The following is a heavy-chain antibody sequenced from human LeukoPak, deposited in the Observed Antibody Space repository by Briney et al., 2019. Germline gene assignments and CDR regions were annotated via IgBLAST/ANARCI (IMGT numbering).Heavy chain of an antibody. V-gene: IGHV4-59*01. CDR3: ARQGSNFDY. CDR2: IYYSGNT. J-gene: IGHJ4*02. Sequence: SETLSLTCAVSGGSITNYYWSWLRQPPGKGLEWIGYIYYSGNTNYNPSLKSRVTISVDTSKNQFSLKLTSVTAADTAVYYCARQGSNFDYWGQGTLVTVSS. CDR1: GGSITNYY. D-gene: IGHD1-26*01.